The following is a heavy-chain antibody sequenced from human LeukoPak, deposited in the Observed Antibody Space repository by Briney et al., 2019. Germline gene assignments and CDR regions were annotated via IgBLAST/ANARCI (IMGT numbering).Heavy chain of an antibody. CDR3: AGSGH. D-gene: IGHD2-8*02. J-gene: IGHJ4*02. CDR1: GFTFSSYS. V-gene: IGHV3-66*01. Sequence: PGGSLRLSCAASGFTFSSYSMNWVRQAPGKGLEWVSVLYSGGTTYYADYADSVKGRFTISRDNSKNTLYLQMNSLRAEDTAVYYCAGSGHWGQGTLVTVSS. CDR2: LYSGGTT.